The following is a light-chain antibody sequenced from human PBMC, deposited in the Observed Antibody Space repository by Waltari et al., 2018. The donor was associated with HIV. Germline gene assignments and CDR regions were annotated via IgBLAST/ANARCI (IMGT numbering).Light chain of an antibody. Sequence: QSALTQPPSASGSPGQSVTISCTGTSSDVGGSKYVSWYQQHPGKAPKLMIYEVNKRPAGVPDRFSGSKAANTASLTGSGLQADDEADYYCNSYAGSNNWVFGGGTKLTVL. V-gene: IGLV2-8*01. J-gene: IGLJ3*02. CDR3: NSYAGSNNWV. CDR1: SSDVGGSKY. CDR2: EVN.